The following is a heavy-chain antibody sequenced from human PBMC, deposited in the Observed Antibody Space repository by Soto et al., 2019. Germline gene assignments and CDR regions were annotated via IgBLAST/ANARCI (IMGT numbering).Heavy chain of an antibody. V-gene: IGHV4-59*01. CDR1: GGSISSYY. J-gene: IGHJ4*02. Sequence: PSETLSLTCSVSGGSISSYYWSWIRQPPGKGLEWIGYIYYSGSTNYNPSLKSRVTISVDTSKNQFSLKLSSVTAADTAVYYCARDVDLYYFDHWGQGTLVTVSS. CDR2: IYYSGST. CDR3: ARDVDLYYFDH.